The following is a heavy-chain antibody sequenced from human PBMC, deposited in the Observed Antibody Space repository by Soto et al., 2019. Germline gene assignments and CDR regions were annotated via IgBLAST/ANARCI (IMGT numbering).Heavy chain of an antibody. CDR3: ARSTTNGYYSPNWFDP. Sequence: QLQLQESGPGLVKPSETLSLTCTVSGGSISSSSYYWGWIRQPPGKGLEWIGSIYYSGSTYYNPSLKSRVTISVDTSKNQFSLKLSSVTAADTAVYYCARSTTNGYYSPNWFDPWGQGTLVTVSS. CDR1: GGSISSSSYY. D-gene: IGHD2-15*01. CDR2: IYYSGST. V-gene: IGHV4-39*01. J-gene: IGHJ5*02.